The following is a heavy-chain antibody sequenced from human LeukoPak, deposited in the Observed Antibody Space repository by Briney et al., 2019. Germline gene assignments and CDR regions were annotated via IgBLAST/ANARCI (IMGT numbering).Heavy chain of an antibody. CDR2: IIPIFGTA. Sequence: ASVKVSCKASVGTFSSYAISWVRQAPGQGLEWMGGIIPIFGTANYAQKFQGRVTITTDESTSTACMELSSLRSEDTAVYYCARAGRGGSTNWFDPWGQGTLVTVSS. J-gene: IGHJ5*02. D-gene: IGHD2-15*01. V-gene: IGHV1-69*05. CDR3: ARAGRGGSTNWFDP. CDR1: VGTFSSYA.